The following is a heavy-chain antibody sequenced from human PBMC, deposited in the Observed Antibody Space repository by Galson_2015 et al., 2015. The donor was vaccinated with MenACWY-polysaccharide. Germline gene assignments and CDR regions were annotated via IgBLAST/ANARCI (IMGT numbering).Heavy chain of an antibody. Sequence: SVKVSCKASGYTFTSRDINWVRQAAGQGLEWMGWTTASSGNAVYAQKFQDRVTLTRDTSTSTVYMELSSLRSEDTGVYYCATGAGVVGDSWGQGTLVIVSS. CDR3: ATGAGVVGDS. V-gene: IGHV1-8*01. D-gene: IGHD2-15*01. J-gene: IGHJ4*02. CDR2: TTASSGNA. CDR1: GYTFTSRD.